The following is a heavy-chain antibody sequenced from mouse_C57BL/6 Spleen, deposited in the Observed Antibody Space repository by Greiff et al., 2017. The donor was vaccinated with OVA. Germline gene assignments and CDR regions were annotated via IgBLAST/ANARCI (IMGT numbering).Heavy chain of an antibody. CDR3: ARDDLLTGLDY. J-gene: IGHJ2*01. Sequence: EVKLVESGGGLVKPGGSLKLSCAASGFTFSDYGMHWVRQAPEKGLEWVAYISSGSSTIYYADTVKGRFTISRDNAKNTLCLQMTSLRSEDTAMYYCARDDLLTGLDYWGQGTTLTVSS. D-gene: IGHD2-12*01. CDR2: ISSGSSTI. V-gene: IGHV5-17*01. CDR1: GFTFSDYG.